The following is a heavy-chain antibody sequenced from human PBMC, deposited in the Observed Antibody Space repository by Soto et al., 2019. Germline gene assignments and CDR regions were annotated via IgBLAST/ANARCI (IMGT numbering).Heavy chain of an antibody. D-gene: IGHD1-1*01. CDR3: VRDGTKTLRDWFDP. Sequence: SETLSLTCTVSGTSISDFYWSWIRTFAGKGLEWIGRSYATGTTDYKPSLKSRVMMSADTYKKKFSMKLRSVTAADTAVYYCVRDGTKTLRDWFDPWGQGISVTVSS. J-gene: IGHJ5*02. V-gene: IGHV4-4*07. CDR1: GTSISDFY. CDR2: SYATGTT.